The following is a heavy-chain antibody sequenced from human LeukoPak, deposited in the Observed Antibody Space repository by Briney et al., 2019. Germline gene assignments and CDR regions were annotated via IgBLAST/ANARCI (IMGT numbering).Heavy chain of an antibody. V-gene: IGHV3-74*01. CDR1: GFSFSNYW. Sequence: GGSLRLSCAASGFSFSNYWMHWVRQAPGKGLEWVSRINNDGTYTASADSVKGRFTMSRDNAKNTLYLQMNSLRAEDTAAYYCATFGLDWRQSYWGQGALVTVSS. CDR2: INNDGTYT. CDR3: ATFGLDWRQSY. D-gene: IGHD3-9*01. J-gene: IGHJ4*02.